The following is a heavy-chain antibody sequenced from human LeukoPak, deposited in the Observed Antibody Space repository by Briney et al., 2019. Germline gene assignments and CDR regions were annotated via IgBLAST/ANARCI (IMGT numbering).Heavy chain of an antibody. V-gene: IGHV1-3*01. CDR3: ARGYCSRTSCYLGGNY. J-gene: IGHJ4*02. D-gene: IGHD2-2*01. CDR2: INAGNGNT. Sequence: GASVKVSCKASGYTFTSYAMHWVRQAPGQRLEWMGWINAGNGNTKYSQKFQGRVTITRDTSASTAYMELSSLRSEDTAVYYCARGYCSRTSCYLGGNYWGQGTLVTVSS. CDR1: GYTFTSYA.